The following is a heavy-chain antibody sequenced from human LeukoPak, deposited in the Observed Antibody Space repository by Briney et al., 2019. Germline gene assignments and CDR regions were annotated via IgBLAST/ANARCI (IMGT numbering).Heavy chain of an antibody. V-gene: IGHV3-7*01. CDR2: IRPDGSEK. D-gene: IGHD3-22*01. Sequence: GGSLRLSCAASGFTFSNDWMSWVRQAPGKGLEWVANIRPDGSEKYSVDSVKGRFTISRDNAKNSLYLQMNSLRAEDTAVYYCARDSSGYYDHWGQGALVTVSS. CDR3: ARDSSGYYDH. CDR1: GFTFSNDW. J-gene: IGHJ4*02.